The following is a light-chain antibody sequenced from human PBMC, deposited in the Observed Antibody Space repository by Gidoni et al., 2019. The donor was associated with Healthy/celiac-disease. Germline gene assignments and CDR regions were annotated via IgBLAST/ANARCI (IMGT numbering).Light chain of an antibody. V-gene: IGKV3-11*01. CDR2: DAS. CDR3: QQRSNWPQCS. CDR1: QSVSSY. J-gene: IGKJ2*04. Sequence: DIVLTKSPATLSLSPGERATLSCRASQSVSSYLAWYQQKPGQAPRLLIYDASNRATGTPARFSGSGSATVLTLTISSLEPEDFAFYYCQQRSNWPQCSFGQGTKLEIK.